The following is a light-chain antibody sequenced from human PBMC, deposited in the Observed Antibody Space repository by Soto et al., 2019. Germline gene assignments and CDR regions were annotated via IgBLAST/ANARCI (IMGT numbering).Light chain of an antibody. J-gene: IGLJ2*01. V-gene: IGLV2-23*02. CDR2: EVT. Sequence: QSVLTQPASVSGSPGQSITISCTGTSSDVGSYNLVSWYQQHPGKAPKLMIYEVTKRPSGISNRFSGSKSGNTASLTISGLQAEDEADYYCCSSVGSGPPYVIFGGGTKLTVL. CDR1: SSDVGSYNL. CDR3: CSSVGSGPPYVI.